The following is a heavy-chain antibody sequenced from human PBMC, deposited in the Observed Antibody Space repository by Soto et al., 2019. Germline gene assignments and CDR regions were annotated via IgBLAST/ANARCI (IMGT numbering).Heavy chain of an antibody. CDR3: ARAGYGSGIISGAFDI. CDR2: IYYSGST. D-gene: IGHD3-10*01. J-gene: IGHJ3*02. CDR1: GGSISSGGYY. V-gene: IGHV4-31*03. Sequence: SETLSLTCTVSGGSISSGGYYWSWIRQHPGKGLEWIGYIYYSGSTYYNPSLKSRVTISVDTSKNQFSLKLSSVTAADTAVYYCARAGYGSGIISGAFDIWGQGTMVT.